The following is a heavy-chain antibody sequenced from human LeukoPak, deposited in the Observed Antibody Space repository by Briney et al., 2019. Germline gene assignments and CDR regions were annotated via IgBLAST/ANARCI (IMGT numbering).Heavy chain of an antibody. D-gene: IGHD4-17*01. J-gene: IGHJ4*02. V-gene: IGHV4-59*08. CDR2: IYYSGST. CDR1: GGSISSYY. CDR3: ASSYGDYGWWYFDY. Sequence: SETLSLTCTVSGGSISSYYWSWIRQPPGKGLEWIGYIYYSGSTNYNPSLKSRVTISVDTSKNQFSLKLSSVTAADTAVYYCASSYGDYGWWYFDYWGQGTLVTVSS.